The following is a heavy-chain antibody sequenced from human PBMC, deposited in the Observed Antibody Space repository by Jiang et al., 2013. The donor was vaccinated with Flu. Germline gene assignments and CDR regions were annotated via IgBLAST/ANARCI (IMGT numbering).Heavy chain of an antibody. CDR3: ARDKIGGWFDP. V-gene: IGHV7-4-1*02. J-gene: IGHJ5*02. D-gene: IGHD4-23*01. Sequence: EWMGWINTNTGNPTYAQGFTGRFVFSLDTSVSTAYLQISSLKAEDTAVYYCARDKIGGWFDPWGQGTLVTVSS. CDR2: INTNTGNP.